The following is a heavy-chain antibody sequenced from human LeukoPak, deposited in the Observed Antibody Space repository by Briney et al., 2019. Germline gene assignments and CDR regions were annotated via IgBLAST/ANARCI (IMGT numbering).Heavy chain of an antibody. CDR3: ARHGPLIRYRTAFDT. CDR2: FFYGGNT. Sequence: SETLSLTCAVYGGSFSGYYWSWIRQSPGKELECIGSFFYGGNTYYNPSLKSRVTTSVDVSNNQFSLMLSSVTAADTALYYCARHGPLIRYRTAFDTWGQGTMVTVSS. D-gene: IGHD3-9*01. V-gene: IGHV4-34*12. CDR1: GGSFSGYY. J-gene: IGHJ3*02.